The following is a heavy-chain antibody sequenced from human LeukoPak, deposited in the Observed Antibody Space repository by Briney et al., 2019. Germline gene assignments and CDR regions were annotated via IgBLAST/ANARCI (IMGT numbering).Heavy chain of an antibody. CDR2: ISNDGSRK. CDR3: ARDRAWNYFDY. D-gene: IGHD3-3*01. CDR1: GFIFSDYF. J-gene: IGHJ4*02. V-gene: IGHV3-30*03. Sequence: GGSLRLSCTASGFIFSDYFMDWVRQAPGKGLEWVAIISNDGSRKYYAHSVEGRFTISRDNSKNTLYLQMDSLRAEDTAVYYCARDRAWNYFDYWGQGTLVTVSS.